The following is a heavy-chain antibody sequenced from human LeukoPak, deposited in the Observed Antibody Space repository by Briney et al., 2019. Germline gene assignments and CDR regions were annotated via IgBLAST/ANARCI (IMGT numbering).Heavy chain of an antibody. CDR2: INYSGST. V-gene: IGHV4-39*07. CDR3: ASRVGPQYSSSLYNWFDP. CDR1: GGSISSSSYY. D-gene: IGHD6-13*01. J-gene: IGHJ5*02. Sequence: SETLSLTCTVSGGSISSSSYYWGWIRQPPGKGLEWIGSINYSGSTYYNPSLKSRVTISVDTSKNQFSLKLSSVTAADTAVYYCASRVGPQYSSSLYNWFDPWGQGTLVTVSS.